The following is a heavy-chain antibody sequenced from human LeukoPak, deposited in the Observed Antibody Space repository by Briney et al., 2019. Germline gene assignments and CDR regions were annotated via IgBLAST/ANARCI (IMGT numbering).Heavy chain of an antibody. CDR1: GGSISSGGYY. CDR2: IYYSGST. D-gene: IGHD2-2*01. Sequence: SETLSLTCTVSGGSISSGGYYWSWIRQHPGKGLEWIGYIYYSGSTYYNPSLKSRVTISVDTSKNQFSLKLSSVTAADTAVYYCARVLAVVPAAKSFDYWSQGTLVTVSS. CDR3: ARVLAVVPAAKSFDY. V-gene: IGHV4-31*03. J-gene: IGHJ4*02.